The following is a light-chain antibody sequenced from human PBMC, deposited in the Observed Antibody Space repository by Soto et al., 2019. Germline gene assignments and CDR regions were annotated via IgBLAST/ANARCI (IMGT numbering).Light chain of an antibody. V-gene: IGKV3-15*01. CDR3: QQYNNWPYT. CDR2: GAS. Sequence: EIVMTQSPATLSVSPGERATLSCRASQSVSSNLAWYQQKPGPAPRLLIYGASTRATGIPDRFSGSGSGTEFTLTISSLQSEHFAVYYCQQYNNWPYTFGQGTKLEIK. J-gene: IGKJ2*01. CDR1: QSVSSN.